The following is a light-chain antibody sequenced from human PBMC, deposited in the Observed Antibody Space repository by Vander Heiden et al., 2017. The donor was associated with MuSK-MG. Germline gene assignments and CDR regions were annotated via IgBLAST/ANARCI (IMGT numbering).Light chain of an antibody. CDR2: RNN. CDR1: SSNIGSNT. J-gene: IGLJ2*01. V-gene: IGLV1-44*01. CDR3: AAWDDSLNVV. Sequence: QSVLTQPPSASGTPGQRVTIPCSGSSSNIGSNTVNWYQQLPGTAPKLLIYRNNQRPSGVPDRFSGSKSGTSASLAISGLQSEDEADYYCAAWDDSLNVVFGGGTKLTVL.